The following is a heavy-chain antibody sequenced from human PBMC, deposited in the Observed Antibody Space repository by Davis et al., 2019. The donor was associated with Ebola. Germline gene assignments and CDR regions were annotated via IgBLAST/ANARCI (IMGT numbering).Heavy chain of an antibody. V-gene: IGHV3-74*01. Sequence: GESLNLSCAAPGLTFSSYWMHSVRQAPGKGLVWVSRINSDGSSTSYADSVKGRFTISRDNAKNTLYLQMNSLRAEDTAVYYCARSSSGWPVFDYWGQGTLVTVSS. CDR2: INSDGSST. J-gene: IGHJ4*02. CDR3: ARSSSGWPVFDY. D-gene: IGHD6-19*01. CDR1: GLTFSSYW.